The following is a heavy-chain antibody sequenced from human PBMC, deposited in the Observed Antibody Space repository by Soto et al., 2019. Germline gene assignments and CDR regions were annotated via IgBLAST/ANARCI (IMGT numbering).Heavy chain of an antibody. CDR3: ARDDLRVFGVVIEPYYYYGMDV. D-gene: IGHD3-3*01. J-gene: IGHJ6*02. CDR2: ISYDGSNK. CDR1: GFTFSSYA. Sequence: PGGSLRLSCAASGFTFSSYAMHWVRQAPGKGLEWVAVISYDGSNKYYADSVKGRFTISRDNSKNTLYLQMNSLRAEDTAVYYCARDDLRVFGVVIEPYYYYGMDVWGQGTTVTVSS. V-gene: IGHV3-30-3*01.